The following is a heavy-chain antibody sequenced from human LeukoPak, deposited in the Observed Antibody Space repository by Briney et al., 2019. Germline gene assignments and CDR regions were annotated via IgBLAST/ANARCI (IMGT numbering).Heavy chain of an antibody. V-gene: IGHV4-34*01. Sequence: SETLSLTCAVYGGSFSGYYWSWIRQPPGKGLEWIGEINHSGSTNYNPSLKSRVTISVDTSKNQFSLKLSSVTAADTAVYYRAKDFLLQQQLVPDYWGQGTLVTVSS. CDR1: GGSFSGYY. D-gene: IGHD6-13*01. J-gene: IGHJ4*02. CDR3: AKDFLLQQQLVPDY. CDR2: INHSGST.